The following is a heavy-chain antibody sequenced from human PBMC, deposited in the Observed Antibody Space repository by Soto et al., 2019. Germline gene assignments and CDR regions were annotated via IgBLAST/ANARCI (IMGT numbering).Heavy chain of an antibody. CDR2: ISGSGANT. Sequence: LRLSCAASGFTFSSYAMSWVRQAPGKGLEWVSAISGSGANTYYTDSVKGRFTISRDNFKNTLYLQMNSLRAEDSAMFYCVRERSGYSYADSWGQGTLVTVSS. V-gene: IGHV3-23*01. CDR3: VRERSGYSYADS. J-gene: IGHJ4*02. CDR1: GFTFSSYA. D-gene: IGHD5-18*01.